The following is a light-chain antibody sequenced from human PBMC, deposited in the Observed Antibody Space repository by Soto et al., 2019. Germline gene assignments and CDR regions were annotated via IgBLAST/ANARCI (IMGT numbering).Light chain of an antibody. Sequence: DIQMTQSPSTLSASLGDRVTITCRASQGIGSYLAWYQQKPGHAPRLLIYAASTLHSGVPSRFSGSGSGTDFTLTISSLQPEDVANYYRQKYNRAPLTFGGGTKVEIK. V-gene: IGKV1-27*01. J-gene: IGKJ4*01. CDR2: AAS. CDR3: QKYNRAPLT. CDR1: QGIGSY.